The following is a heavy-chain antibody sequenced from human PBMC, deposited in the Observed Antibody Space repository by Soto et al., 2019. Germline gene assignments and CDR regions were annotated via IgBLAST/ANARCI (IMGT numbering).Heavy chain of an antibody. V-gene: IGHV1-69*13. Sequence: ASVKVSCKASGDTFNSYAISWVRRAPGQGLEWMGGIIPIFHTANYAQKFQARVTMTADESARTAYMELSGLRSEDTAVYYCARVGYCNTTSCLFYYYHHCMDVWGQGTTVTVSS. J-gene: IGHJ6*02. D-gene: IGHD2-2*01. CDR2: IIPIFHTA. CDR3: ARVGYCNTTSCLFYYYHHCMDV. CDR1: GDTFNSYA.